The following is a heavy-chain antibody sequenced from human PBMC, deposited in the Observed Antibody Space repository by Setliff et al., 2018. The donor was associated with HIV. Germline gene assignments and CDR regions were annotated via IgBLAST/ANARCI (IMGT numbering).Heavy chain of an antibody. J-gene: IGHJ6*03. CDR1: GHTFTNYD. CDR3: ARDLAYCSGGSCYRPFIYYFYYMDV. CDR2: VIPNSGKT. Sequence: GASVKVSCKPPGHTFTNYDIHWVRQAPGQGLEWMGCVIPNSGKTYYAQEFQGRVTMTSDTSINTAYMEVSWLTSDDTAIYYCARDLAYCSGGSCYRPFIYYFYYMDVWGKGATVTVSS. V-gene: IGHV1-2*02. D-gene: IGHD2-15*01.